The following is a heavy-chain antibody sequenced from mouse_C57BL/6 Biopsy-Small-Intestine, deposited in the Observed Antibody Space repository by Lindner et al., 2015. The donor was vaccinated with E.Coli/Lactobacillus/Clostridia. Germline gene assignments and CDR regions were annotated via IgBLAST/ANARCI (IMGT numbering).Heavy chain of an antibody. Sequence: VQLQESGPVLVKPGASVKMSCKASGYTFTSYTMHWVKQRPGQGLEWIGYINPSSGYTKYNQKFKDKATLTADKSSSTAYMQLSSLTSEDSAVYYCATNYYGSSYDWFAYWGQGTLVTVSA. CDR3: ATNYYGSSYDWFAY. CDR1: GYTFTSYT. D-gene: IGHD1-1*01. J-gene: IGHJ3*01. CDR2: INPSSGYT. V-gene: IGHV1S26*01.